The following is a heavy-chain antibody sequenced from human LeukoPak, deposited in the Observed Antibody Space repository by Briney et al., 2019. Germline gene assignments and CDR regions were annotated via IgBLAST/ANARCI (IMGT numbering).Heavy chain of an antibody. CDR2: INPNSGGT. J-gene: IGHJ4*02. D-gene: IGHD3-22*01. Sequence: GASVKVSCKASGYTFTGYYMHWVRQAPGQGLEWMGWINPNSGGTNYAQKFQGRVTMTRDTSISTAYMELSRLRSDDTAVYYCARDPESLYYYDSSGYYYVDDYWGQGTLVTVSS. V-gene: IGHV1-2*02. CDR3: ARDPESLYYYDSSGYYYVDDY. CDR1: GYTFTGYY.